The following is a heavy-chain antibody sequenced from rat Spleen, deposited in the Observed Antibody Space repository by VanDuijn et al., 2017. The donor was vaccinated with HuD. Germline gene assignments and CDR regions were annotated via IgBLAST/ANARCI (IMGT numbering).Heavy chain of an antibody. D-gene: IGHD4-3*01. CDR1: GFTFSDFD. CDR3: ARLGGLRNWFAY. CDR2: ISTGGDDT. Sequence: EVQLVESGGGVVQPGRSLKLSCAASGFTFSDFDMAWVRQAPTKGLEWVASISTGGDDTYYRDSVKGRFTISRDDEESTLYLQMDSLRSEDTATYFCARLGGLRNWFAYWGQGTLVTVSS. J-gene: IGHJ3*01. V-gene: IGHV5-25*01.